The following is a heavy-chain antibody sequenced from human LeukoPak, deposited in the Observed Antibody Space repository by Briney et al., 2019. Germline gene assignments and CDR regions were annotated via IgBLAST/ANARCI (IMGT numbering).Heavy chain of an antibody. J-gene: IGHJ6*03. CDR2: ISSGSSTI. CDR1: GFIFSDYY. CDR3: ARRGNYYYYMDV. D-gene: IGHD3-16*01. V-gene: IGHV3-11*01. Sequence: GGSLRLSCAASGFIFSDYYMTWLRQAPGKGMEWISYISSGSSTIYYADSVKGRFTISRDNSKKSVYLQMNSLRAEDTAVYYCARRGNYYYYMDVWGKGTTVTISS.